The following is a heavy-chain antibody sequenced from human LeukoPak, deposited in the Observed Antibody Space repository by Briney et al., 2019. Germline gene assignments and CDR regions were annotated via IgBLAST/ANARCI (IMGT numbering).Heavy chain of an antibody. J-gene: IGHJ6*02. CDR2: IDTNDGTR. CDR1: GYTLTMNC. D-gene: IGHD6-19*01. V-gene: IGHV1-46*01. Sequence: ASVKVSCKASGYTLTMNCMHLVRHAPGQGLELMGIIDTNDGTRSYAQKFQGRVTMTRVTYMSTVYMELSSLRSDDTALYYCARDIAVTGTGYYYGMDVWGQGTTVTVSS. CDR3: ARDIAVTGTGYYYGMDV.